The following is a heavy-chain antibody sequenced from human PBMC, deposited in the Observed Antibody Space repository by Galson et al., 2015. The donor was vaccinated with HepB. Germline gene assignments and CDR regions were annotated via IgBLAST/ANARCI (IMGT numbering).Heavy chain of an antibody. CDR3: AREALRDYYYYGMDV. V-gene: IGHV5-51*01. CDR1: GYSFTSNW. Sequence: QSGAEVKKPGESLKISCKASGYSFTSNWIGWVRQMPGKGLEWMGIIYPGDSDTRYNPSFEGQVTISADKSICTAYLQWSSLKASDTAMYYCAREALRDYYYYGMDVWGQGTTVTVSS. J-gene: IGHJ6*02. CDR2: IYPGDSDT.